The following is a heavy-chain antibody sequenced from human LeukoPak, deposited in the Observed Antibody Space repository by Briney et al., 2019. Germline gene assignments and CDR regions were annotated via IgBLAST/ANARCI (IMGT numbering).Heavy chain of an antibody. D-gene: IGHD2-21*02. J-gene: IGHJ4*02. CDR3: ASDAPGLLGY. Sequence: SETLSLTCSVSGFSISRGFYWGWIRQPPGKGLEWIGNIHYSGGTYFNPSLKSRLTMSVDTSKNKFSLNLSSVTAADTAIYYCASDAPGLLGYWGQGTLVTVSS. CDR2: IHYSGGT. CDR1: GFSISRGFY. V-gene: IGHV4-38-2*02.